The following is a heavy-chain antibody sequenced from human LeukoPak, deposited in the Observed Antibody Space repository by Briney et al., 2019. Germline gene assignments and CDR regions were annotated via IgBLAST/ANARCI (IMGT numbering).Heavy chain of an antibody. J-gene: IGHJ4*02. D-gene: IGHD2-2*01. CDR1: GYTFTGYY. CDR3: ASLTDIVVVPAAHGRVYYFDC. V-gene: IGHV1-2*02. CDR2: INPNSGGT. Sequence: ASVKVSCKASGYTFTGYYMHWVRQAPGQGLEWMGWINPNSGGTNYAQKFQGRVTMTRDTSTSTAYMELSRLRSDDTAVYYCASLTDIVVVPAAHGRVYYFDCWGQGTLVTVSS.